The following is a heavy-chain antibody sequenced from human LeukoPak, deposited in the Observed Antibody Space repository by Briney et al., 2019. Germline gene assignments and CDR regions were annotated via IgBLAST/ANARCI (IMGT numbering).Heavy chain of an antibody. CDR3: ARDMYGDLFEEGFDY. D-gene: IGHD4-17*01. Sequence: ASVKVSCKASGGTFSSYAISWVRQAPGQGLEWMGGIIPIFGTANYAQKFQGRVTITTDESTSTAYMELSSLRSEDTAVYYCARDMYGDLFEEGFDYWGQGTLVTVSS. CDR2: IIPIFGTA. CDR1: GGTFSSYA. J-gene: IGHJ4*02. V-gene: IGHV1-69*05.